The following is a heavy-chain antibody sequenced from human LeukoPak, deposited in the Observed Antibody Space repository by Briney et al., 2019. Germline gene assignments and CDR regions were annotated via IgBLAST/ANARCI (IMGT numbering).Heavy chain of an antibody. CDR2: IYYSGST. V-gene: IGHV4-31*03. CDR1: GGSISSGGYY. Sequence: SQTLSLTCTVSGGSISSGGYYWSWIRQHPGKGLEWIGYIYYSGSTYYNPSLKSRVTISVDTSKNQFSLKLSSVTAADTAVYYCARDRTGTTDYFDYWGQGTLVTVSS. D-gene: IGHD1-1*01. CDR3: ARDRTGTTDYFDY. J-gene: IGHJ4*02.